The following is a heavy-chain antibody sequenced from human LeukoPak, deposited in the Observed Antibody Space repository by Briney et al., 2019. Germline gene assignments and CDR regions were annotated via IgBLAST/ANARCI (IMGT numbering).Heavy chain of an antibody. Sequence: PGGSLRLSCAASGFTVSSNYMSWVRQPPGKGLEWIGEINHSGSTNYNPSLKSRVTISVDTSKNQFSLKLSSVTAADTAVYYCASHSITMVRGVRGPFDYWGQGTLVTVSS. D-gene: IGHD3-10*01. CDR3: ASHSITMVRGVRGPFDY. V-gene: IGHV4-34*01. CDR2: INHSGST. CDR1: GFTVSSNY. J-gene: IGHJ4*02.